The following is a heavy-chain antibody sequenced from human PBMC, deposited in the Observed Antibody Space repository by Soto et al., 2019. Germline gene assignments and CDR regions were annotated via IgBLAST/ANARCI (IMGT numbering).Heavy chain of an antibody. Sequence: VQLVESGGGLVQPGGSLRLSCAASGFNVSSTSMSWVRLAPGKGLEWVSVIYSGAGTHYAGSVKGRFTISRDTSKNTLYLQMNSLRVEETAVYYCAREGSGSSTSFDYWGQGTLVTVSS. CDR1: GFNVSSTS. CDR3: AREGSGSSTSFDY. CDR2: IYSGAGT. J-gene: IGHJ4*02. V-gene: IGHV3-66*01. D-gene: IGHD2-2*01.